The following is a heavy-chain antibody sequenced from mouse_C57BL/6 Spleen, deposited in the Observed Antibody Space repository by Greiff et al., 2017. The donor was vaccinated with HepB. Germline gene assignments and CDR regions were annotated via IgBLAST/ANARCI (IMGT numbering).Heavy chain of an antibody. CDR3: ARDYYGSRWAY. CDR1: GFTFSDYG. D-gene: IGHD1-1*01. CDR2: ISSGSSTS. V-gene: IGHV5-17*01. J-gene: IGHJ3*01. Sequence: EVKVVESGGGLVKPGGSLKLSCAASGFTFSDYGMHWVRQAPEKGLEWVAYISSGSSTSYYADTVKGRFTISRDNAKNTLFLQMTSLRSEDTAMYYCARDYYGSRWAYWGQGTLVTVSA.